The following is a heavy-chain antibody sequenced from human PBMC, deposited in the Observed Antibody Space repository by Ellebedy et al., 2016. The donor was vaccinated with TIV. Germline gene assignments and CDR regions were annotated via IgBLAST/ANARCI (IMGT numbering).Heavy chain of an antibody. V-gene: IGHV4-59*01. Sequence: MPSETLSLTCTVSDSISSYYWSWIRQPPGKGLAWIGYIYYSGPTSYNPSLKSRVTISVDTSKNQFSLKVTSVTAADTAVYYCAREKPNGDFDYWGQGALVTVSS. CDR1: DSISSYY. CDR2: IYYSGPT. J-gene: IGHJ4*02. CDR3: AREKPNGDFDY. D-gene: IGHD2-8*01.